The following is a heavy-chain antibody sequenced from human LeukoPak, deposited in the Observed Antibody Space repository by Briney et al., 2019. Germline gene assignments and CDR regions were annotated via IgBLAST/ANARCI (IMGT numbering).Heavy chain of an antibody. CDR3: AKFNRQYCSSTSCYGGFDY. CDR1: GFIFSDYY. V-gene: IGHV3-11*04. Sequence: GGSLRLSCAASGFIFSDYYMSCMRDAPGKGLEWVSYISSSGSTIYYADTVKGRFTLSRDNHKNPLYLQINSLRAEDTAVYYCAKFNRQYCSSTSCYGGFDYWGQGTLVTVSS. D-gene: IGHD2-2*01. J-gene: IGHJ4*02. CDR2: ISSSGSTI.